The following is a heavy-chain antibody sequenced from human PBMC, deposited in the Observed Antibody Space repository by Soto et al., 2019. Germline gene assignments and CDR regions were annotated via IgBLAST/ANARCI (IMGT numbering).Heavy chain of an antibody. J-gene: IGHJ4*02. CDR2: IYYSGST. CDR1: GGSVSSGSCY. CDR3: ASQAITFDY. V-gene: IGHV4-39*01. Sequence: PSEPLSLTCTVSGGSVSSGSCYWSWIRQPPGKGLEWIGYIYYSGSTYYNPSLKSRVTISVDTSKNQFSLKLSSVTASDTAVYYCASQAITFDYWGQGTLVIVFS.